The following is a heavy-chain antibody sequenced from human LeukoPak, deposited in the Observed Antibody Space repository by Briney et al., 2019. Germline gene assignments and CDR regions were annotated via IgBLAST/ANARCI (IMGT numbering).Heavy chain of an antibody. CDR1: GFTFSSYA. J-gene: IGHJ4*02. CDR2: ISYDGSNK. D-gene: IGHD4-23*01. CDR3: ARAGGGYFDY. Sequence: QPGRSLRLSCAASGFTFSSYAMHWVRQAPGKGLEWVAVISYDGSNKYYADSVKGRFTISRDNAGNSVYLHLDILRAGDTAVYFCARAGGGYFDYWGQGTLVTVSS. V-gene: IGHV3-30*07.